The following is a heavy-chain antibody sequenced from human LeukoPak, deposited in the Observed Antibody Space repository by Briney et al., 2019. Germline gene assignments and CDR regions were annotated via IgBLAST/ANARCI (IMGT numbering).Heavy chain of an antibody. D-gene: IGHD3-10*01. V-gene: IGHV3-23*01. Sequence: GGSLRLSCAASGFTFSSYAMSWVRQAPGKGLEWVSAISGSGGSTYYADSVKGRFTISRDNSKNTLYLQMNSLRAEDTAVYYCAKLVLLWFGELLLTPSFDYWGQGTLVTVSS. J-gene: IGHJ4*02. CDR1: GFTFSSYA. CDR2: ISGSGGST. CDR3: AKLVLLWFGELLLTPSFDY.